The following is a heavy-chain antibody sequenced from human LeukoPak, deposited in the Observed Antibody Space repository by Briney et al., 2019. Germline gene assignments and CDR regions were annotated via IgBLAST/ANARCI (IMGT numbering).Heavy chain of an antibody. D-gene: IGHD6-6*01. Sequence: GGSLRLSCAASGFTFSSYGMHWVRQAPGKGLEWVAVISYDGSNKYYADSVKGRFTISRDNSKNTLYLQMNSLRAEDTAVYYCAKLDNSSSHFDYWGQGTLVTVSS. CDR3: AKLDNSSSHFDY. CDR2: ISYDGSNK. CDR1: GFTFSSYG. V-gene: IGHV3-30*18. J-gene: IGHJ4*02.